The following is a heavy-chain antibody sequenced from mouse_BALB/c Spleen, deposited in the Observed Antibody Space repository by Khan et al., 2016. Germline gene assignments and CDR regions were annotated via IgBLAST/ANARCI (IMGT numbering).Heavy chain of an antibody. CDR3: ARSGNLAMDY. CDR2: INPFNDGT. J-gene: IGHJ4*01. D-gene: IGHD2-1*01. CDR1: GFTFISYV. Sequence: VQLQQSGPELVKPGASVKMSCKASGFTFISYVMHWVKQKPGQGLEWIGYINPFNDGTNYNENFKGKATLTSDKSSSTAYMDLSSLTSEDSAVYYCARSGNLAMDYWGQGTSVTVSS. V-gene: IGHV1S136*01.